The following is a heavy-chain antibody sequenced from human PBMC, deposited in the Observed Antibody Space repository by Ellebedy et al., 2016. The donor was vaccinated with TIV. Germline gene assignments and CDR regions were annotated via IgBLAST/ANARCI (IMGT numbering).Heavy chain of an antibody. CDR3: ARDSISNGWSFDY. CDR2: IWYDGSNK. D-gene: IGHD1-14*01. CDR1: GFTFSSYG. J-gene: IGHJ4*02. V-gene: IGHV3-33*01. Sequence: GESLKISXAASGFTFSSYGMHWVRQAPGKGLEWVAVIWYDGSNKYYADSVKGRFTISRDNSKNTLYLQMNSLRAEDTAVYYCARDSISNGWSFDYWGQGTLVTVSS.